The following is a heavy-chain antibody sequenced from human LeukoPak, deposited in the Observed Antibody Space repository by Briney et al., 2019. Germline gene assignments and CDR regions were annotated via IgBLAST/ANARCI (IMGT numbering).Heavy chain of an antibody. CDR3: ARILRYFDWLSGGGYYGMDV. Sequence: PSQTLSLTCTVSGGSISSGDYYWSWIRQPPGKGLEWIGYIYYSGSTYYNPSLKSRVTISVDTSKNQFSLKLSSVTAADTAVYYCARILRYFDWLSGGGYYGMDVWGQGTTVTVSS. D-gene: IGHD3-9*01. CDR1: GGSISSGDYY. V-gene: IGHV4-30-4*01. CDR2: IYYSGST. J-gene: IGHJ6*02.